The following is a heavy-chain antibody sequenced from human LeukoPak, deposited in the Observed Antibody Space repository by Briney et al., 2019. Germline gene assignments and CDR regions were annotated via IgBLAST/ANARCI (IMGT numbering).Heavy chain of an antibody. CDR2: ISYDGSNK. CDR1: GFTFSTSW. D-gene: IGHD2-21*02. V-gene: IGHV3-30*03. J-gene: IGHJ4*02. Sequence: PGGSLRLSCVASGFTFSTSWMTWVRQAPGKGLEWVAVISYDGSNKYYADSVKGRFTISRDNSKNTLYLQMNSLRAEDTAVYYCARDLYREVTAILDYWGQGTLVTVSS. CDR3: ARDLYREVTAILDY.